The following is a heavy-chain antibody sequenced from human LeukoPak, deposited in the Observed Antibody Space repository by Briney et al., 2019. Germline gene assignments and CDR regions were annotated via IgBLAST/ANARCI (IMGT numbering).Heavy chain of an antibody. CDR1: GFTFSSYA. CDR3: ARDLFNGAFDI. D-gene: IGHD2-21*01. CDR2: ISYDGSNK. V-gene: IGHV3-30-3*01. Sequence: GGSLRLSCAASGFTFSSYAMHWVRQAPGKGLEWVAVISYDGSNKYYADSVKGRFTISRDNSKNTLYLQMNSLRAEDTAVYYCARDLFNGAFDIWGQGTMVTVSS. J-gene: IGHJ3*02.